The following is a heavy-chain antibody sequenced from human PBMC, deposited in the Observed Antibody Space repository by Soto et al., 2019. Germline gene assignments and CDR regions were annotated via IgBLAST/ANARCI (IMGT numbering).Heavy chain of an antibody. CDR1: GGSFSGYY. V-gene: IGHV4-34*01. CDR2: INHSGST. Sequence: SETLSLTCAVYGGSFSGYYWSWIRQPPGKGLEWIGEINHSGSTNYNPSLKSRVTISVDTSKNQFSLKLSSVTAADTAVYYCASPVLSGYWPYWGQGTLVTVSS. CDR3: ASPVLSGYWPY. J-gene: IGHJ4*02. D-gene: IGHD3-3*01.